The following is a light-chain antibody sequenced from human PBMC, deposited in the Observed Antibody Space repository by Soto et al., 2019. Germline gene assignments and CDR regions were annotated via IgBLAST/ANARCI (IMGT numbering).Light chain of an antibody. Sequence: QSALTQPASVSGSPGQSITISCTGTSSDIGGYNYVSWYQQHPGKAPKLMLYEVSNRPSGVSNRFSGFKSGNTASLTITGLQAEDEADYYCQSYDSSLSALFGGGTKLTVL. V-gene: IGLV2-14*01. CDR2: EVS. J-gene: IGLJ3*02. CDR3: QSYDSSLSAL. CDR1: SSDIGGYNY.